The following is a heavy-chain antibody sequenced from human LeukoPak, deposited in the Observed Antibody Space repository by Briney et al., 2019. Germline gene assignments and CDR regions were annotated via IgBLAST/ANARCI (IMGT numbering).Heavy chain of an antibody. CDR1: GGTFSSYA. J-gene: IGHJ3*02. Sequence: SVKVSCKASGGTFSSYAISWVRQAPGQGFEWMGGIIPIFGTANYAQKFQGRVTITADESTSTAYMELSSLRSEDTAVYYCARSRGFYYGSGSYYRDAFDIWGQGTMVTVSS. D-gene: IGHD3-10*01. CDR3: ARSRGFYYGSGSYYRDAFDI. CDR2: IIPIFGTA. V-gene: IGHV1-69*13.